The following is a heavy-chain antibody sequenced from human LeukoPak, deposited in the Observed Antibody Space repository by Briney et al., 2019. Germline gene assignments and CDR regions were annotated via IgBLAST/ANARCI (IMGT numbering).Heavy chain of an antibody. CDR3: ANLKLPDYNTDY. CDR1: GFTFSSYG. CDR2: IRYDGSNK. V-gene: IGHV3-30*02. J-gene: IGHJ4*02. Sequence: GGSLRLSCAASGFTFSSYGMHWVRQAPGKGLEWVAFIRYDGSNKYYADSVKGRFTISRDNSKNTLYLQMSNLRAEDTALYYCANLKLPDYNTDYWGQGTLVTVSS. D-gene: IGHD4-11*01.